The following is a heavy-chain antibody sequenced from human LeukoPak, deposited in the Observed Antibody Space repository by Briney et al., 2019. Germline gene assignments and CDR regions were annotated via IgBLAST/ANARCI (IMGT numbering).Heavy chain of an antibody. Sequence: GGSLRLSCAASGFTFSSHSMNWVRQAPGKGLEWVSYISSSSSTIYYADSVKGRFTISRDNAKNSLYLQMNSLRAEDTAVYYCARDYYYDSSGYYVNFDYWGQGTLVTVSS. CDR1: GFTFSSHS. CDR3: ARDYYYDSSGYYVNFDY. J-gene: IGHJ4*02. V-gene: IGHV3-48*04. D-gene: IGHD3-22*01. CDR2: ISSSSSTI.